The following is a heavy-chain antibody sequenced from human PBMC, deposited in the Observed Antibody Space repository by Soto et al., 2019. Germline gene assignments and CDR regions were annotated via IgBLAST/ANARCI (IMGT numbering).Heavy chain of an antibody. V-gene: IGHV3-23*01. D-gene: IGHD6-19*01. Sequence: PGGSLRLSCAASGFTFSTYAMGWVRQAPGKGLEWVSAIGGGGGSTFYADSVKGRFTVSRDNSKNTLFLQMNSLTAEDTAVYYCAKTAEAVAGTVYGYWGQGTLVTVSS. J-gene: IGHJ4*02. CDR1: GFTFSTYA. CDR3: AKTAEAVAGTVYGY. CDR2: IGGGGGST.